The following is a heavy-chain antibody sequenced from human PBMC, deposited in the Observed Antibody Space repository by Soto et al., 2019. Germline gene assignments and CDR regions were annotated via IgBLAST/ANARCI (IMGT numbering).Heavy chain of an antibody. V-gene: IGHV3-74*01. Sequence: GGSLRLSCAASGFTFSSYWMHWVRQAPGKGLVWVSRINSDGSSTSYADSVKGRFTISRDNAKNTLYLQMNSLRAEDTAVYYCARELYSSSWYNWFDPWGQGTLVTVSS. J-gene: IGHJ5*02. CDR3: ARELYSSSWYNWFDP. CDR1: GFTFSSYW. D-gene: IGHD6-13*01. CDR2: INSDGSST.